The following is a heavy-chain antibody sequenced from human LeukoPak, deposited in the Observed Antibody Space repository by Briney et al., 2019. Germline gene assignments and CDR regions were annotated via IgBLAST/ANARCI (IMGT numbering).Heavy chain of an antibody. V-gene: IGHV5-51*01. Sequence: GESLKISCKGSGYSFTSYWIGWVRQMPGKGLEWMGITYPGDSDTRYSPSFQGQVTISADKSISTAYLQWSSLKASDTAMYYCARHYVWTVDFWSGYYVDYWGQGTLVTVSS. CDR2: TYPGDSDT. J-gene: IGHJ4*02. CDR1: GYSFTSYW. CDR3: ARHYVWTVDFWSGYYVDY. D-gene: IGHD3-3*01.